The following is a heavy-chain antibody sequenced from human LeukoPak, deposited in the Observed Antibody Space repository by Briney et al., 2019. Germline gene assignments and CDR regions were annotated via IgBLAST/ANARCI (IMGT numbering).Heavy chain of an antibody. CDR1: GGSISSSSYY. V-gene: IGHV4-61*05. D-gene: IGHD2-15*01. Sequence: PSETLSLTCTVSGGSISSSSYYWGWIRQPPGKGLEWIGYIYYSGSTNYNPSLKSRVTISVDTSKNQFSLKLSSVTAADTAVYYCARGGFYAFDIWGQGTMVTVSS. CDR3: ARGGFYAFDI. J-gene: IGHJ3*02. CDR2: IYYSGST.